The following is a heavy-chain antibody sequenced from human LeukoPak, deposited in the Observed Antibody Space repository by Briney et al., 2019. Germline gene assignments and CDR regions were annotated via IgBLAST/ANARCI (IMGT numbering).Heavy chain of an antibody. CDR2: ISSSGSTI. J-gene: IGHJ6*02. CDR3: AREVPYYGMDV. Sequence: PGGSLRLSCAASGFTFSSYEMNWVRQAPGKGLEWVSYISSSGSTIYYADSVKGRFTISRDNAKNSLYLQMNSLRAKDTAVYYCAREVPYYGMDVWGQGTTVTVSS. V-gene: IGHV3-48*03. CDR1: GFTFSSYE.